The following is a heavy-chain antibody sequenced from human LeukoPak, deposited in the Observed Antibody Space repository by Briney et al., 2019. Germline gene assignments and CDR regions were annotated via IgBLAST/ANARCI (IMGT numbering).Heavy chain of an antibody. CDR1: GFTFSSYS. D-gene: IGHD6-13*01. J-gene: IGHJ4*02. V-gene: IGHV3-21*01. CDR2: ISSSSYI. CDR3: ARDTPYSSSWYFDY. Sequence: GGSLRLSCAASGFTFSSYSMNWVRQAPGKGLEWVSSISSSSYIYYADSVKGRFTISRDNAKNSLYLQMNSLRAEDTAVYYCARDTPYSSSWYFDYWGQGTLATVSS.